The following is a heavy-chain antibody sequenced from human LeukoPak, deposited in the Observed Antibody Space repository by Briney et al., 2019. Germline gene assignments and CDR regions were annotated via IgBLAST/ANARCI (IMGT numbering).Heavy chain of an antibody. CDR1: GYTFTGYY. CDR2: INPISGGT. Sequence: ASVKVSCKASGYTFTGYYMHWVRQAPGQGLEWMGWINPISGGTNYAQKFQGRVTMTRDTSISTAYMELSRLRSDDTAVYYCARDSSSWYNSFDYWGQGTLVTVSS. V-gene: IGHV1-2*02. D-gene: IGHD6-13*01. J-gene: IGHJ4*02. CDR3: ARDSSSWYNSFDY.